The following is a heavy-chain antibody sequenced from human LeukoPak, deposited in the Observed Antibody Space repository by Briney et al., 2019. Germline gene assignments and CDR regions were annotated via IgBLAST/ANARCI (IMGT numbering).Heavy chain of an antibody. V-gene: IGHV3-30-3*01. CDR2: TAYDGSNK. J-gene: IGHJ6*02. CDR3: GREPYYISGYGVDV. CDR1: GFTFSDYP. D-gene: IGHD3-10*01. Sequence: GRSLRLSCAAPGFTFSDYPMHWVRQAPGKGLEWVAITAYDGSNKFYANSVKGRFTISRDNSKSALYLQMNSLRPEDTATYYCGREPYYISGYGVDVWGQGTTVTVSS.